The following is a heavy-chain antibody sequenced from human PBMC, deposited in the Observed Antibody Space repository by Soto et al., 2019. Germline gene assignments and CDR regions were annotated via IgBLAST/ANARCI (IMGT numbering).Heavy chain of an antibody. Sequence: EVQLVESGGGLVQPGGSLRLSCAASGFSFSNTRIHWVRQAPGKGLVWVSRINNEERTTGYADSVKGRFTISRDNARNTVYLQMNNRRAEDKAMYYCTGDTGYDGHDWRFDSWGQGTLVTVSS. CDR1: GFSFSNTR. CDR2: INNEERTT. D-gene: IGHD1-1*01. V-gene: IGHV3-74*01. J-gene: IGHJ4*02. CDR3: TGDTGYDGHDWRFDS.